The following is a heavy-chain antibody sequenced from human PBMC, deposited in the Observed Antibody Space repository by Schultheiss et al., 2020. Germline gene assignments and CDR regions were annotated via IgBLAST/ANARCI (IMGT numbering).Heavy chain of an antibody. CDR2: INPNSGGT. CDR3: ARGLGGTFVYFDL. CDR1: GYTFTGYY. Sequence: AAVKVSCKTSGYTFTGYYIHWVRQGPGQGLEYMGWINPNSGGTNYAQKFLGRVTMTRDTSISTAYMELSRVRSDDTAVYYCARGLGGTFVYFDLWGRGTLVTVSS. D-gene: IGHD1-26*01. V-gene: IGHV1-2*02. J-gene: IGHJ2*01.